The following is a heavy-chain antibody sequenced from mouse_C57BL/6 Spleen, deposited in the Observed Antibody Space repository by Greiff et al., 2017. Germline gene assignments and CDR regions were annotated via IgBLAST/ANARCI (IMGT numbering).Heavy chain of an antibody. CDR1: GFTFSDYG. Sequence: EVKLVESGGGLVKPGGSLKLSCAASGFTFSDYGMHWVRQAPEKGLEWVAYISSGSSTIYYADTVKGRFTISRDNAKNTLFLQMTSLRSEDTAMYYCARDGAVYAMDYWGQGTSVTVSS. J-gene: IGHJ4*01. CDR3: ARDGAVYAMDY. CDR2: ISSGSSTI. V-gene: IGHV5-17*01.